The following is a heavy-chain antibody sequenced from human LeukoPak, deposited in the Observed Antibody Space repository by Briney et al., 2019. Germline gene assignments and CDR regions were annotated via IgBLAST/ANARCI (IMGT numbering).Heavy chain of an antibody. D-gene: IGHD3-22*01. CDR3: ARDLRWGCYYDSSGYCHAFDI. CDR2: ISAYNGNT. J-gene: IGHJ3*02. V-gene: IGHV1-18*01. Sequence: ASVKVSCKASGYTFTSYGISWVRQAPGQGLEWMGWISAYNGNTNYAQKLQGRVTMTTDTSTSTAYMELRSLRSDDTAGYYCARDLRWGCYYDSSGYCHAFDIWGQGTMVTVSS. CDR1: GYTFTSYG.